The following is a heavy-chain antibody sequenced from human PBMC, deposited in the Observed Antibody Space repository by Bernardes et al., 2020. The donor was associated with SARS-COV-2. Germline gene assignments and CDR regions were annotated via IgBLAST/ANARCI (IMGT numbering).Heavy chain of an antibody. V-gene: IGHV1-2*02. CDR1: GYPFTGYY. Sequence: ASVKVSCKASGYPFTGYYIHWVRQAPGQGLEWMGWINPKSGGTNYAQRFQGRVTMTRDTSISTAYMELSRLRSDDTAVYYCALPPTNYDRYGMDVWGRGTTVTVYS. CDR2: INPKSGGT. D-gene: IGHD3-22*01. CDR3: ALPPTNYDRYGMDV. J-gene: IGHJ6*02.